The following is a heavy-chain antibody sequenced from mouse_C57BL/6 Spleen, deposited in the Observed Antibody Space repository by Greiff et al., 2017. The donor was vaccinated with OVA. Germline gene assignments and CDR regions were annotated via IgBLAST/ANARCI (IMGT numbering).Heavy chain of an antibody. D-gene: IGHD1-1*01. CDR2: IDPETGGT. CDR3: TREGLYYGSSSYYYAMDY. J-gene: IGHJ4*01. V-gene: IGHV1-15*01. Sequence: QVQLQQSGAELVRPGASVTLSCKASGYTFTDYEMHWVKQTPVHGLEWIGAIDPETGGTAYNQKFKGKAILTADKSSSTAYMELRSLTSEDSAVYYCTREGLYYGSSSYYYAMDYWGQGTSVTVSS. CDR1: GYTFTDYE.